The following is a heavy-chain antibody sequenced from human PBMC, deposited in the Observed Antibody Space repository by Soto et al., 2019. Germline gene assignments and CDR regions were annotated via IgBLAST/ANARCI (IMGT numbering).Heavy chain of an antibody. D-gene: IGHD2-2*01. CDR3: ASKGGLNSCISYSCYPPHTWFDS. CDR1: GFTFSSYW. V-gene: IGHV3-7*01. Sequence: GGSLRLSCAASGFTFSSYWMSWVRQAPGKGLEWVASITQRGDEKYYVDSVKGRFTVSRDNAKNSLYLQMDSLRPEDTAVYWCASKGGLNSCISYSCYPPHTWFDSSGQGALVTVSS. J-gene: IGHJ5*01. CDR2: ITQRGDEK.